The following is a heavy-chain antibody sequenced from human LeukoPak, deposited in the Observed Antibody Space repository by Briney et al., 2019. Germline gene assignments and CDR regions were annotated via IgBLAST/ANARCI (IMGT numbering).Heavy chain of an antibody. D-gene: IGHD6-6*01. Sequence: PGGSLRLSCAASGFTFSNAWMNWVRQAPGKGLEWVSSISSSSSYIYYADSVKGRFTISRDNAKNSLYLQMNSLRAEDTAVYYCARDLLPYSSSSFDYWGQGTLVTVSS. CDR3: ARDLLPYSSSSFDY. CDR2: ISSSSSYI. J-gene: IGHJ4*02. CDR1: GFTFSNAW. V-gene: IGHV3-21*01.